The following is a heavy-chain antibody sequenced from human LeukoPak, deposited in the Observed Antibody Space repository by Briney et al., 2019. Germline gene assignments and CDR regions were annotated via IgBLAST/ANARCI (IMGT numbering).Heavy chain of an antibody. Sequence: SESLSLTWAVFGGSASGYHWNWIRQPPGKGLEWIGETNHNGNTNNNPSLKSRVTLSVDTSKNQFSLKLSSVTAADTAVYYCARDSDSSGYLAAFDIWGQGTMVTVSS. CDR2: TNHNGNT. CDR1: GGSASGYH. J-gene: IGHJ3*02. D-gene: IGHD3-22*01. CDR3: ARDSDSSGYLAAFDI. V-gene: IGHV4-34*01.